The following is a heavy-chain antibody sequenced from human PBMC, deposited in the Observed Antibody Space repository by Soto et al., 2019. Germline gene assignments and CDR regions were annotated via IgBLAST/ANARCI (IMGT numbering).Heavy chain of an antibody. CDR1: GYTFTSYD. J-gene: IGHJ1*01. Sequence: AAVKVSCKASGYTFTSYDINWVRQATGQGLEWMGWISAYNGNTNYAQKLQGRVTMTRDTSTSTIYMDLSSLRSEDTAVYYCTRTLTPNPAEYFQHWGQGTLVTVS. D-gene: IGHD3-16*01. CDR2: ISAYNGNT. CDR3: TRTLTPNPAEYFQH. V-gene: IGHV1-18*01.